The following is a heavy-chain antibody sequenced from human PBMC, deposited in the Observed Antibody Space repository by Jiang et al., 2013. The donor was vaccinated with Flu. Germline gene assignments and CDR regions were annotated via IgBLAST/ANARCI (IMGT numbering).Heavy chain of an antibody. CDR3: AHILSYYYDASGFNYYFDY. CDR2: IYWDDDK. D-gene: IGHD3-22*01. J-gene: IGHJ4*02. CDR1: GFSLSTSGVG. Sequence: KPTQTLTLTCTFSGFSLSTSGVGVGWIRQPPGKALDWLALIYWDDDKRYSPSLKNRLAITKGTSKNXVVLTMTNMDPVDTATYYCAHILSYYYDASGFNYYFDYWGPGNPGHRLL. V-gene: IGHV2-5*02.